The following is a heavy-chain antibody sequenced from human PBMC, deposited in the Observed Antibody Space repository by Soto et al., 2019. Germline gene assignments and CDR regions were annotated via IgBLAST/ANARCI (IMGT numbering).Heavy chain of an antibody. J-gene: IGHJ3*02. V-gene: IGHV3-48*02. CDR1: GFTFSSYS. CDR2: ISSSSSTI. CDR3: ARDLKDFWSGYYRKNAFDI. Sequence: PGGSLRLSCAASGFTFSSYSMKWVRQAPGKGMEWVSYISSSSSTIYYADSVKGRFTISRDNAKNSLYLQMNSLRDEDTAVYYCARDLKDFWSGYYRKNAFDIWGQGAMVTVSS. D-gene: IGHD3-3*01.